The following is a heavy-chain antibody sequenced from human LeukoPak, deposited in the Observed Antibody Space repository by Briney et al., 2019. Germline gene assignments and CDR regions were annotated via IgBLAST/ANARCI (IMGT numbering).Heavy chain of an antibody. CDR1: GGTFSSYA. Sequence: ASVKVSCKASGGTFSSYAISWVRQAPGQGLEWMGGIIPIFGTANYAQKFQGRVTITADESTSTAYMELSSPRSEDTAVYYCARDFQVGATRSVDYWGQGTLVTVSS. CDR3: ARDFQVGATRSVDY. D-gene: IGHD1-26*01. CDR2: IIPIFGTA. V-gene: IGHV1-69*13. J-gene: IGHJ4*02.